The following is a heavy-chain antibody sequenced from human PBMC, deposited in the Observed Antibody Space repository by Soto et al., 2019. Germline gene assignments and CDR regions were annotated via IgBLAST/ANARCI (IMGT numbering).Heavy chain of an antibody. V-gene: IGHV1-69*06. CDR3: AREERADSSSYGSYYYGMDV. CDR2: IIPIFGTA. J-gene: IGHJ6*02. Sequence: WASVKVSCKASGGTFSSYAISWVRQAPGQGLEWMGGIIPIFGTANYAQKFQGRVTITADKSTSTAYMELSSLRSEDTAVYYCAREERADSSSYGSYYYGMDVWGQGTTVTVSS. CDR1: GGTFSSYA. D-gene: IGHD6-6*01.